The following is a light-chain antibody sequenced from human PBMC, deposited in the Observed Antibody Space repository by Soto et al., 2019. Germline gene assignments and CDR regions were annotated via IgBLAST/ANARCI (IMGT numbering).Light chain of an antibody. Sequence: DVVMTQSPLSLPVTLGQPASISCRSSQSLVHSDGNTYLSWFQQRPGQSPRRLLYKVSKRDSGVPDRFRGSGSGTDVTLKIGRVEAEDVGIYYCMQGTHSYTFGQGTRLDIK. J-gene: IGKJ2*01. CDR2: KVS. CDR3: MQGTHSYT. CDR1: QSLVHSDGNTY. V-gene: IGKV2-30*02.